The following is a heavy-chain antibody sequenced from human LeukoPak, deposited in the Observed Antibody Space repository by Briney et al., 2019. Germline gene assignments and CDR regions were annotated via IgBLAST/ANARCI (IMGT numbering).Heavy chain of an antibody. Sequence: ASVKVSCKASGYTFTGYYMHWVRQAPGQGLEWMGWINPNSGGTNYAQKFQGRVTMTRDTSISTAYMELSRLRSDDTAVYYCARARDGYVIDAFDIWGQGTMVTVSS. CDR3: ARARDGYVIDAFDI. D-gene: IGHD5-24*01. J-gene: IGHJ3*02. CDR2: INPNSGGT. CDR1: GYTFTGYY. V-gene: IGHV1-2*02.